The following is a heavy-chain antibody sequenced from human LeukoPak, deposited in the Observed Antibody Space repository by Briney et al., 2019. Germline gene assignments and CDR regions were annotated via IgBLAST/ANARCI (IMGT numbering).Heavy chain of an antibody. CDR2: INHEGGGI. Sequence: GGSLRLSCAASGFTFSESWMTWVRQVSGQGLEWVAHINHEGGGIQYVDSVKGRFTISRDNAKGSVYLQMNSLRAEDTAIYHCATYINWVAGDVWGQGTTVIVSS. V-gene: IGHV3-7*01. CDR3: ATYINWVAGDV. D-gene: IGHD1-1*01. J-gene: IGHJ6*02. CDR1: GFTFSESW.